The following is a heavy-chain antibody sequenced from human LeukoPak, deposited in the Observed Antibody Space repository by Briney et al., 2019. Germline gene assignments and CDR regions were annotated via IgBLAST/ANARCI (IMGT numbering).Heavy chain of an antibody. V-gene: IGHV4-34*01. J-gene: IGHJ4*02. Sequence: PSETLSLTCTVSGGSISSYYWSWIRQPPGKGLEWIGEINHSGSTNYNSSLKSRVTISVDTSKNQFSLKLSSVTAADTAVYYCARGSLLDYWGQGTLVTVSS. CDR2: INHSGST. CDR3: ARGSLLDY. CDR1: GGSISSYY.